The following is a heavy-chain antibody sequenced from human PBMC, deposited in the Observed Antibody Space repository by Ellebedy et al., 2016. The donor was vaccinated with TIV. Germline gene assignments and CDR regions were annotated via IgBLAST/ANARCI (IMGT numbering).Heavy chain of an antibody. CDR2: IKQDGSEK. J-gene: IGHJ4*02. CDR1: GFTFSSYW. V-gene: IGHV3-7*03. Sequence: GGSLRLSXAASGFTFSSYWMSWVRQAPGKGLEWVANIKQDGSEKYYVDSVKGRFTISRDNAKNSLYLQMNSLRAEDTAVYYCARGGGSGWYVDYFDYWGQGTLVTVSS. CDR3: ARGGGSGWYVDYFDY. D-gene: IGHD6-19*01.